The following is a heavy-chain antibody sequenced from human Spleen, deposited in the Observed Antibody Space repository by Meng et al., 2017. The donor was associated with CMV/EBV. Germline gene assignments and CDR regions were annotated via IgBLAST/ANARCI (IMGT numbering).Heavy chain of an antibody. CDR2: INPKSGAT. CDR3: ARVFFPLGGSSLDY. J-gene: IGHJ4*02. Sequence: KASGYTFTGYYRHWVRQAPGQGLEWMGWINPKSGATKYAQKFQGRVTMTRDTSISTTYMELSRLRSDDTAVYYCARVFFPLGGSSLDYWGQGTLVTVSS. V-gene: IGHV1-2*02. CDR1: GYTFTGYY. D-gene: IGHD2-2*01.